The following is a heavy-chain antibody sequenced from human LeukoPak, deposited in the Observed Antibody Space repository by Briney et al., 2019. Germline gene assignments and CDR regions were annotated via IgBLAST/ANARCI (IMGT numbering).Heavy chain of an antibody. V-gene: IGHV4-59*01. Sequence: SETLSLTCTVSGGSISSYYWSWIRQPPGKGLEWIGYIYYSGSTNYNPSLKSRVTISVDTSKNQFSLKLSSVTAADTAVYYCARDRRVTYDAFDIWGQGTMVTVSS. D-gene: IGHD2-21*02. CDR2: IYYSGST. J-gene: IGHJ3*02. CDR1: GGSISSYY. CDR3: ARDRRVTYDAFDI.